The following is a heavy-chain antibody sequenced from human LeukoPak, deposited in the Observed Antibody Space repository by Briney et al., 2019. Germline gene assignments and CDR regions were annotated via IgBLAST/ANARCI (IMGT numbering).Heavy chain of an antibody. V-gene: IGHV3-9*01. Sequence: GGSLRLSCAASGFTFDDYAMHWVRQAPGKGLEWVSGISWNSGSIGYADSVKGRFTISRDNAKNSLYLQMNSLRAEDTALYYCAKANVVVPAAMWVAPGAFDIWGQGTMVTVSS. J-gene: IGHJ3*02. CDR2: ISWNSGSI. CDR1: GFTFDDYA. CDR3: AKANVVVPAAMWVAPGAFDI. D-gene: IGHD2-2*01.